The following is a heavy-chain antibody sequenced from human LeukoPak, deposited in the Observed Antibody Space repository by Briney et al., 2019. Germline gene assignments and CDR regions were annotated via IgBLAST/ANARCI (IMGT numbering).Heavy chain of an antibody. CDR3: ARRATIGGFFDY. CDR2: IYYSGST. J-gene: IGHJ4*02. D-gene: IGHD5-24*01. CDR1: DGSVSNGGYY. Sequence: PSQTLSLTCTVSDGSVSNGGYYWSWIRQHPGKGLEWIGYIYYSGSTFYNPSLKSRVTISLDTSKKQFSLRLSSVTAADTAVYYCARRATIGGFFDYWGQGTLVTVSS. V-gene: IGHV4-31*03.